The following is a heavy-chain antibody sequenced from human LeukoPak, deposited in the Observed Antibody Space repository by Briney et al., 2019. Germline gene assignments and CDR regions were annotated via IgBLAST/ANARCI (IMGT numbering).Heavy chain of an antibody. J-gene: IGHJ4*02. CDR1: GFTFSNYW. CDR3: ARGLLGGFDY. CDR2: IATDGCST. V-gene: IGHV3-74*01. D-gene: IGHD3-16*01. Sequence: GGAVTLSFAASGFTFSNYWLHWVRQAAWKGLVWVSRIATDGCSTNYADSVKGRFTISRDNAKNTLYLQMNSLRAEDTAVYYCARGLLGGFDYWGQGTLVTVSS.